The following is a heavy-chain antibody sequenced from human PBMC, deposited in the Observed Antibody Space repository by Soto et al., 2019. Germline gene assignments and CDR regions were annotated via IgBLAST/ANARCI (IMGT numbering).Heavy chain of an antibody. J-gene: IGHJ6*01. D-gene: IGHD3-3*01. V-gene: IGHV1-69*13. CDR2: IIPIFGTA. Sequence: ASVKVSCKASGCTFSSYAISWVRQAPGQGLEWMGGIIPIFGTANYAQKFQGRVTITADESTSTAYMKLSSLRFEDTAVYYCATYTIFGVVLSLGIAVRTWGGYYYGMEVLGQGTTVIVSS. CDR3: ATYTIFGVVLSLGIAVRTWGGYYYGMEV. CDR1: GCTFSSYA.